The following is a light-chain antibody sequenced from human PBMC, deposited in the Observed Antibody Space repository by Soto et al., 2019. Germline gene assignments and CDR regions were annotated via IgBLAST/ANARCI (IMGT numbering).Light chain of an antibody. V-gene: IGLV1-40*01. CDR2: GNS. CDR3: QSYDSSLSGYVV. CDR1: SCNIGGGYD. Sequence: QSVLTQPPSVSGAPGQWVTISCTGSSCNIGGGYDVHWYQQLPGTAPKLLIYGNSNRPSGVTDRFSGSKSGTSASLAITGLQAEDEADYYCQSYDSSLSGYVVFGGGTKLTVL. J-gene: IGLJ2*01.